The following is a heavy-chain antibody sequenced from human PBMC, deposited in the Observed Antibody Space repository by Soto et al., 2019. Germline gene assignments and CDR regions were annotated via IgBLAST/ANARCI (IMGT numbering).Heavy chain of an antibody. CDR2: IYYSGST. D-gene: IGHD2-2*01. Sequence: SETLSLTCTVSGGSISSYYWSWIRQPPGKGLEWIGYIYYSGSTNYNPSLKSRVTISVDTSKNQFSLKLSSVTAADTAVYYCARDRRDCSSTRCYYYYMDVWGKGTKVTVSS. CDR1: GGSISSYY. CDR3: ARDRRDCSSTRCYYYYMDV. V-gene: IGHV4-59*01. J-gene: IGHJ6*03.